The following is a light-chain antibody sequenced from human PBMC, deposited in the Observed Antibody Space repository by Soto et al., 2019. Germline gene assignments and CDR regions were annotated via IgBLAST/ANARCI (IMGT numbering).Light chain of an antibody. CDR1: QGVSDW. Sequence: IQMTQSPSSVSASVGDSVTITCRASQGVSDWVAWYQQKPGEAPKLLIYGSSSLLSGVPSRFSGTRSGTDFTLTIGSLEPEDFAVYYCQQRGSWPGTFGGGTKVDIK. CDR3: QQRGSWPGT. J-gene: IGKJ4*01. V-gene: IGKV1-12*01. CDR2: GSS.